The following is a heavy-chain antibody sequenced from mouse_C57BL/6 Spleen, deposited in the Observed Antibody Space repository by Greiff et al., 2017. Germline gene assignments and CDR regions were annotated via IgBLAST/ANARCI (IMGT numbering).Heavy chain of an antibody. J-gene: IGHJ4*01. CDR3: ARWGDY. CDR2: IYPGSGST. Sequence: QVQLQQSGAELVKPGASVKMSCKASGYTFTSYWLTWVKQRPGQGLEWIGDIYPGSGSTNYNEKFKSKATLTVDTASSTAYMQLSSLTSEDSAVYYRARWGDYWGQGTSVTVAS. V-gene: IGHV1-55*01. CDR1: GYTFTSYW.